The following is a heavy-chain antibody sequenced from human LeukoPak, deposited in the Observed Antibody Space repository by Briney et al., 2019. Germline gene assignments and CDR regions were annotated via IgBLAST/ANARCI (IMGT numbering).Heavy chain of an antibody. D-gene: IGHD6-13*01. J-gene: IGHJ5*01. CDR2: IYPGDSDT. Sequence: GESLKISCKGSGYSFTSYWIGWVRQMPGKGLEWMGIIYPGDSDTRYSPSFQGQVTISADKSISTAYLQWSSLKASDTAMYYCARLIAVSSGSSWYDCWGQETLVTVSS. CDR1: GYSFTSYW. V-gene: IGHV5-51*01. CDR3: ARLIAVSSGSSWYDC.